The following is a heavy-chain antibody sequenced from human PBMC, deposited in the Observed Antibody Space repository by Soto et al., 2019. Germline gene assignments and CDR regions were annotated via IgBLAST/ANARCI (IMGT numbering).Heavy chain of an antibody. CDR2: ISAYNGNT. D-gene: IGHD3-10*01. CDR3: ARPGTINYYGSGIPDFDI. Sequence: QVQLVQSGAEVKKPGASVKVSCKASGYTFTSYGLSWVRQAPGQGLVWMGWISAYNGNTNYAQKLQDRVTMNTDTSTSTAYMELRRLSSDDTAVYYCARPGTINYYGSGIPDFDICGQGTMVTVSS. J-gene: IGHJ3*02. V-gene: IGHV1-18*01. CDR1: GYTFTSYG.